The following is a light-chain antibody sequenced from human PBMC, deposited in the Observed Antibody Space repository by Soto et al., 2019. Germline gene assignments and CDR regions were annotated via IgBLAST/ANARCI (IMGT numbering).Light chain of an antibody. J-gene: IGKJ2*01. CDR2: AAS. Sequence: EIVLTQSPGTPSSSPGERATLSCRASQSGCLNYVAWYQQKPGQAPRLLIYAASTSATGIPDRFSGSASGTEFTLTISRLEAEDFAVYFCQQYGGSPYTFGQGTKLE. V-gene: IGKV3-20*01. CDR3: QQYGGSPYT. CDR1: QSGCLNY.